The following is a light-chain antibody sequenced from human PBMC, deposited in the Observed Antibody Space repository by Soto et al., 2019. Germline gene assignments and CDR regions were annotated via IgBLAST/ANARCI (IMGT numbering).Light chain of an antibody. CDR1: SSDVGGYNY. CDR2: EVS. CDR3: SSYAGSNNPVI. Sequence: QSALTQPPSASGSPGQSVTISCTGTSSDVGGYNYVSWYQQHPGKAPKFLIFEVSRRPSGVPDRFSGSESGNTASLTVSGLQADDEADYYCSSYAGSNNPVIFGGGTKVTVL. J-gene: IGLJ2*01. V-gene: IGLV2-8*01.